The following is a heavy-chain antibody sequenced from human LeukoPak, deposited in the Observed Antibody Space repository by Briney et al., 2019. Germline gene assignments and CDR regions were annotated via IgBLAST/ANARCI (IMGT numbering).Heavy chain of an antibody. V-gene: IGHV1-58*01. D-gene: IGHD3-10*01. CDR1: GFTFTSSV. CDR3: AADRAGSYLRFVY. J-gene: IGHJ4*02. CDR2: IVVGSGNT. Sequence: SVKVSCKASGFTFTSSVVQWVRQARGQRLEWIGWIVVGSGNTNYAQKFQERVTITRDMSTSTAYMELSSLRFEDTAVYYCAADRAGSYLRFVYWGQGTPVTVSP.